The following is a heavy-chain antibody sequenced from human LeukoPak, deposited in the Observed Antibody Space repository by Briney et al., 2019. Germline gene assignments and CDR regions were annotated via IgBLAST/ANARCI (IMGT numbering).Heavy chain of an antibody. CDR1: GYSIGSGYY. J-gene: IGHJ5*02. CDR3: ARHGGGSYSRWIDP. Sequence: KPSETLSLTCAVSGYSIGSGYYWGWSRQPPGKGLGWIGSIYYSGSTYYNPSLKSRLTISIDTPKHQFSLKLNSVTAADAAVSYCARHGGGSYSRWIDPWGQGTLVTVSS. CDR2: IYYSGST. V-gene: IGHV4-38-2*01. D-gene: IGHD1-26*01.